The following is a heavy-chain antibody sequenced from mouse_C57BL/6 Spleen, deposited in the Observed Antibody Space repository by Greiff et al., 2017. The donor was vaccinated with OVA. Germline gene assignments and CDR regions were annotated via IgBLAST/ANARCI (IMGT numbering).Heavy chain of an antibody. CDR1: GFSFNTYA. Sequence: EVMLVESGGGLVQPKGSLKLSCAASGFSFNTYAMNWVRQAPGKGLEWVARIRSKSNNYATYYADSVKDRFTISRDDSESMLYLQMNNLKTEDTAMYYCVRHAAGYYGLFDYWGQGTTLTVSS. CDR3: VRHAAGYYGLFDY. J-gene: IGHJ2*01. CDR2: IRSKSNNYAT. V-gene: IGHV10-1*01. D-gene: IGHD1-2*01.